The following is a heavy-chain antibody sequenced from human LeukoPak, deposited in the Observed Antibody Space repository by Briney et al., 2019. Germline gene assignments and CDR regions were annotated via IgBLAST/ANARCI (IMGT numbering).Heavy chain of an antibody. CDR3: AKDKTYDDFWSGHDAFDI. D-gene: IGHD3-3*01. Sequence: PGGSLRLSCAASGFTFSSYGMRWVRQAPGKGLEWVSVISGSGDSTYYADSVKGRFSISRDNSKKTLYLQMNSLRAEDTAVYYCAKDKTYDDFWSGHDAFDIWGQGTMVIVFS. J-gene: IGHJ3*02. V-gene: IGHV3-23*01. CDR1: GFTFSSYG. CDR2: ISGSGDST.